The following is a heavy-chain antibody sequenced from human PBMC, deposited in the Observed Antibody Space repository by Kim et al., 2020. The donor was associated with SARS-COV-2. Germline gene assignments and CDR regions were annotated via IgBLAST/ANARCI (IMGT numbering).Heavy chain of an antibody. CDR1: GGSFSGYY. Sequence: SETLSLTCAVYGGSFSGYYWSWIRQPPGKGLEWIGEINHSGSTNYNPSLKSRVTISVDTSKNQFSLKLSSVTAADTAVYYCARVKRTWIGGYYFDYWGQGTLVTVSS. D-gene: IGHD1-26*01. V-gene: IGHV4-34*01. CDR3: ARVKRTWIGGYYFDY. CDR2: INHSGST. J-gene: IGHJ4*02.